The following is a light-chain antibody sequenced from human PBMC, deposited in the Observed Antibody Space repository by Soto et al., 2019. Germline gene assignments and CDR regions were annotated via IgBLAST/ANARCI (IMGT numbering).Light chain of an antibody. Sequence: EVVLTQSPGTLSLSPGERATLSCRASQSVSSSYLAWYQQKPGQAPRLLIYGASSRATGIPDRFSGSGSGTDFTLTISRLEPEDFAVYYCQQYNSWPPITFGQRTRLEI. J-gene: IGKJ5*01. CDR1: QSVSSSY. CDR2: GAS. V-gene: IGKV3-20*01. CDR3: QQYNSWPPIT.